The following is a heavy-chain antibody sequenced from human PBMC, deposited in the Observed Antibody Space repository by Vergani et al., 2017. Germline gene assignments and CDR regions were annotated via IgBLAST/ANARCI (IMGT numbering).Heavy chain of an antibody. J-gene: IGHJ6*02. CDR1: GFTFSSYG. D-gene: IGHD5-18*01. CDR2: IRYDGSNK. CDR3: AKADGGYTSMDPYYYYGMDF. Sequence: QVQLVESGGGVVQPGGSLRLSCAASGFTFSSYGMHCVRQAPGKGLEWVAFIRYDGSNKYYADSVKGRFTISRDNSKNTLYLQMNSLRAEDTAVYYCAKADGGYTSMDPYYYYGMDFWGQGTTVTVSS. V-gene: IGHV3-30*02.